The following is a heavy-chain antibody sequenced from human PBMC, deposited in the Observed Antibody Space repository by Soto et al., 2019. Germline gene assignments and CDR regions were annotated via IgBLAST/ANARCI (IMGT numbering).Heavy chain of an antibody. CDR1: GGTFSIYT. J-gene: IGHJ6*02. CDR3: ARYGSSHYYGTDV. V-gene: IGHV1-69*02. D-gene: IGHD6-13*01. Sequence: QVQLVQSGAEVKKPGSSVKVSSKASGGTFSIYTISWVRQAPGQGLEWMGRIIPILGIANYAQKFQGRVTITADKSTSTAYTELSSLRSEDTAVYYCARYGSSHYYGTDVWGQGTTVTVSS. CDR2: IIPILGIA.